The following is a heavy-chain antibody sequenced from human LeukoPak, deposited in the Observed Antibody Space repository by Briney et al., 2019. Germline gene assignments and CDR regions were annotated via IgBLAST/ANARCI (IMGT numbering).Heavy chain of an antibody. CDR3: ATGEVAGTYY. CDR2: IYHSGST. V-gene: IGHV4-38-2*02. Sequence: SETLSLTCTVSGYSISSGYYWGWIRQPPGKGLEWIGSIYHSGSTYYNPSLKSRVTISVDTSKNQFSLKLSSVTAADTAVYYCATGEVAGTYYWGQGTLVTVSS. J-gene: IGHJ4*02. D-gene: IGHD6-19*01. CDR1: GYSISSGYY.